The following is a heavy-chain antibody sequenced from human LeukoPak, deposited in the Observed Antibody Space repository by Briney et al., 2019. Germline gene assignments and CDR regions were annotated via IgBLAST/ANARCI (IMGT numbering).Heavy chain of an antibody. CDR1: GGSISSYY. V-gene: IGHV4-4*07. Sequence: PSETLSLTCTVSGGSISSYYWSWIRQPAGKGLEWIGRIYTSGSTNYNPSLKSRVTIPVDKSKNQFSLKLSSVTAADTAVYYCARSYDFWSGFDPWGQGTLVTVSS. CDR2: IYTSGST. J-gene: IGHJ5*02. D-gene: IGHD3-3*01. CDR3: ARSYDFWSGFDP.